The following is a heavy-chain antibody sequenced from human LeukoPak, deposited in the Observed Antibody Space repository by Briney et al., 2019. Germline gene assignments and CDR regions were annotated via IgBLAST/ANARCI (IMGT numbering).Heavy chain of an antibody. CDR3: ARRGSSSSDYYYGMDV. Sequence: GESLKISCKGSGDSFTTYWIGWVRQMLGKGLEWMGIIYPDDSDTRYSPSFQGQVTISVDKSISTAYPQWSSLKASDAAIYYCARRGSSSSDYYYGMDVWGQGTTVTVSS. CDR2: IYPDDSDT. J-gene: IGHJ6*02. CDR1: GDSFTTYW. D-gene: IGHD6-6*01. V-gene: IGHV5-51*01.